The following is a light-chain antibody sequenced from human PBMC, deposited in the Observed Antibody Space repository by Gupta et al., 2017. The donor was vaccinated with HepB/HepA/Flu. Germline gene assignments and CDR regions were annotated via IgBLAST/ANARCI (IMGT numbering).Light chain of an antibody. CDR2: YTSDSDK. CDR3: RIWHSSASV. V-gene: IGLV5-45*02. J-gene: IGLJ2*01. CDR1: SGINVSTYR. Sequence: QAVLTQPSSLSASPGASASLTCTLRSGINVSTYRIYWYQQKPGSPPQYLLRYTSDSDKQQDSGVPSRFSGSKDASANAGILLFSGLQSEVDDYYYWRIWHSSASVFGGGTKLTIL.